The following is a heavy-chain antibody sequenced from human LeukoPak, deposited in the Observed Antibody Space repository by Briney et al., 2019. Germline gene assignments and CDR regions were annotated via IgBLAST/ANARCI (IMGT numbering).Heavy chain of an antibody. D-gene: IGHD1-1*01. V-gene: IGHV1-2*02. CDR2: IKPNNGGT. CDR3: GRDRHWNQGNFDY. J-gene: IGHJ4*02. CDR1: GYTITAYY. Sequence: ASVKVSCTAFGYTITAYYIHWVRHAPGQGLDWMGWIKPNNGGTNSARKFQGRVTMTRDTSMGTTYMELNRLTYDDTAVYYCGRDRHWNQGNFDYWGQGTLVTVPS.